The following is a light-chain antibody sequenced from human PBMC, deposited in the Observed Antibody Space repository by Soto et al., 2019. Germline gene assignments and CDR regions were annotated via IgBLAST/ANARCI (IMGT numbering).Light chain of an antibody. J-gene: IGKJ2*01. Sequence: DIEMTQSPSTLSASVGDRVTITCRATQSLNIWLAWYQQKPGKAPKLLISKASSLESGVPERFSGSGSGTEFSLTISSLQPDDFATYYCQQYKAYSYTFGQGTKLEMK. CDR3: QQYKAYSYT. V-gene: IGKV1-5*03. CDR2: KAS. CDR1: QSLNIW.